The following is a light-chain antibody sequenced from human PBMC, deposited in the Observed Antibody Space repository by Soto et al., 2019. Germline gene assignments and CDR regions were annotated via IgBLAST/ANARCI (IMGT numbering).Light chain of an antibody. Sequence: DTQMTQSPSTLSASVGDRVTITCRASQSISSWLAWYQQTPGKAPKLLIYDASSLESGVPSRCSGSGSGTDFTLTISSLQSEDFARYFCQPTFNSLPWTSGQRNKADI. CDR3: QPTFNSLPWT. J-gene: IGKJ1*01. CDR2: DAS. CDR1: QSISSW. V-gene: IGKV1-5*01.